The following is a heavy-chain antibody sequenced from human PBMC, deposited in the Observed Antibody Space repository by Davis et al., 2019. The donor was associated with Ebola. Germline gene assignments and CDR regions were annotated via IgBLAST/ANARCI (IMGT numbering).Heavy chain of an antibody. CDR1: GGSISSYY. CDR3: ARGELGVRGVTNYYYGMDV. Sequence: PSETLSLTCTVSGGSISSYYWSWIRQPAGKGLEWIGRLYTSGSTNYNPSLKSRVTMSVDTSKNRFSLKLSSVTAADTAVYYCARGELGVRGVTNYYYGMDVWGQGTTVTVSS. J-gene: IGHJ6*02. D-gene: IGHD3-10*01. V-gene: IGHV4-4*07. CDR2: LYTSGST.